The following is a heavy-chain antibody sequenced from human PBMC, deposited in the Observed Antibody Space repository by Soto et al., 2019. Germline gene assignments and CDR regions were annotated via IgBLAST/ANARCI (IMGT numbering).Heavy chain of an antibody. J-gene: IGHJ4*02. CDR1: GFTVSSNY. D-gene: IGHD5-12*01. CDR3: AREGSHSGYDWNFDY. CDR2: IYSGGST. V-gene: IGHV3-53*01. Sequence: EVQLVESGGGLIQPGGSLRLSCAASGFTVSSNYVSWVRQAPGKGLEWVSVIYSGGSTYYADSVKGRFTISRDNSKNTLYLQMNSLRAEDTAVYYCAREGSHSGYDWNFDYWGQGTLVTVSS.